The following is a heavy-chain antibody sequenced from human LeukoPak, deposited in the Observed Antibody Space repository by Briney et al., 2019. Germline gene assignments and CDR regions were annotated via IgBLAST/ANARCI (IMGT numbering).Heavy chain of an antibody. CDR3: AKDQVGVHYN. V-gene: IGHV3-23*01. CDR2: ISGSGRDT. J-gene: IGHJ4*02. CDR1: GFTFNNYA. Sequence: QPGGSLRLSCAASGFTFNNYAMSWVRQAPGKGLEWVSAISGSGRDTYYADSMKGRFTISRDNSQNTLYLQMNSPRAEDTAVYYCAKDQVGVHYNWGQGTLVTVS. D-gene: IGHD1-26*01.